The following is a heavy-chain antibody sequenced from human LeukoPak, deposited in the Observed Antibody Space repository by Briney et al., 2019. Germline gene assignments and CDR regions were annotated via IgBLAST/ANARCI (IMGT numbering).Heavy chain of an antibody. CDR2: INPSGGST. Sequence: ASVKVSCKASGYTLTSYYMHWVRQAPGQGLEWMGIINPSGGSTSYAQKFQGRVTMTRDTSTSTVYMELSSLRSEDTAVYYCARASSSGNFDYWGQGTLVTVSS. D-gene: IGHD3-22*01. CDR3: ARASSSGNFDY. J-gene: IGHJ4*02. CDR1: GYTLTSYY. V-gene: IGHV1-46*01.